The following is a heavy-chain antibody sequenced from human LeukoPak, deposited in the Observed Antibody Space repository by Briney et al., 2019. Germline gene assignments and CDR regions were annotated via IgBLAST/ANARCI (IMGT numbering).Heavy chain of an antibody. J-gene: IGHJ4*02. V-gene: IGHV3-48*03. D-gene: IGHD3-22*01. CDR2: ISSSGSTI. CDR3: AREAIYYDSSGYYYDLDY. Sequence: GGSLRLSCAASGFTFSSYEMNWVRQAPGKGLEWVSYISSSGSTIYHADSVKGRFTISRDNAKNSLYLQMNSLRAEDTAVYYCAREAIYYDSSGYYYDLDYWGQGTLVTVSS. CDR1: GFTFSSYE.